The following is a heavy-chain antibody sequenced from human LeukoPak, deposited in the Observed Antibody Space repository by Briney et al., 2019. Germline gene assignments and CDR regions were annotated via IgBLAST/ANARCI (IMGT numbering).Heavy chain of an antibody. D-gene: IGHD4-17*01. CDR1: GFTFSSYA. J-gene: IGHJ3*02. V-gene: IGHV3-23*01. Sequence: GGSLRLSCAASGFTFSSYAMSWVRQAPGKGLEWVSAISGSGGSTYYADSVKGRFTISRDNSKNTLYLQMNSLRAEDTAVYYCAKDGNYGDYESDAFDIWGQGTMVTVSS. CDR2: ISGSGGST. CDR3: AKDGNYGDYESDAFDI.